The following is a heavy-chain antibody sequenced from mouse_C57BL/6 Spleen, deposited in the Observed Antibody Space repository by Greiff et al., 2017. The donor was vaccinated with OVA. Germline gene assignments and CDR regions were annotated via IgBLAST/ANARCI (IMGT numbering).Heavy chain of an antibody. V-gene: IGHV1-69*01. CDR1: GYTFTSYW. CDR2: IDPSDSYT. J-gene: IGHJ4*01. CDR3: ARATHRGDAMED. Sequence: VKLVESGAELVMPGASVKLSCKASGYTFTSYWMHWVKQRPGQGLEWIGEIDPSDSYTNYNQKFKGKSTLTVDKSSSTAYMQLSSLTSEDSAVYYCARATHRGDAMEDWGKGTSVTVSS.